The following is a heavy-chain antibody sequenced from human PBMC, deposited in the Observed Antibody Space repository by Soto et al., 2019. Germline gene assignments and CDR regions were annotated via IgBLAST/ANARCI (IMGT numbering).Heavy chain of an antibody. CDR1: VVSISSGNW. D-gene: IGHD2-8*01. J-gene: IGHJ4*02. V-gene: IGHV4-4*02. CDR3: ERLVYDTRLNYMYLVV. Sequence: SETLSLTCSVSVVSISSGNWWTWVRQTPQRGLEYIGEIFHDGTANYYPSFERRVAISVDTSKNQFSLKLTSVTAADTAIYFWERLVYDTRLNYMYLVVWGQGALVTGAS. CDR2: IFHDGTA.